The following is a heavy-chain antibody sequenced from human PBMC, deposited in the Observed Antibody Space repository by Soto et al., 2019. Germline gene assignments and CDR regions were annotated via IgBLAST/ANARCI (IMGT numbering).Heavy chain of an antibody. CDR2: ISSSSSYI. J-gene: IGHJ4*02. V-gene: IGHV3-21*01. CDR3: ARSLTYYYDSSGYYHFGY. Sequence: PGGSLRLSCAASGFTFSSYSMNWVRQAPGKGLEWVSSISSSSSYIYYADSVKGRFTISRDNAKNSLYLQMNSLRAEDTAVYYCARSLTYYYDSSGYYHFGYWGQGTLVTVSS. D-gene: IGHD3-22*01. CDR1: GFTFSSYS.